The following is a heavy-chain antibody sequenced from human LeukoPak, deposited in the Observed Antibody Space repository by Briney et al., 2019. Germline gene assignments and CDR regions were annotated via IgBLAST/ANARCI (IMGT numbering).Heavy chain of an antibody. V-gene: IGHV3-23*01. J-gene: IGHJ6*01. CDR3: AKMKGHPLPKYYMDV. Sequence: AGSLRLSCAASGFTFSGFAMSWVRRPPGKGLEWVAGISGIGANTLYADHVKGRFTISRDNSKNTLYLEMNSLRAEDTAIYYCAKMKGHPLPKYYMDVWGQGTTVTVSS. CDR2: ISGIGANT. D-gene: IGHD1-26*01. CDR1: GFTFSGFA.